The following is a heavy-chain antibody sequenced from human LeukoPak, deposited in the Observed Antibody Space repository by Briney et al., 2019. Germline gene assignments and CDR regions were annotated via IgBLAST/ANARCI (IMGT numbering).Heavy chain of an antibody. Sequence: GGSLRLSCAASGFTFGDYSMTWIRQAPGKGLEWVSYISGSGSTIYYADSVKGRFTISRDSSKNTLYLQMNSLRAEDAAVYYCAKAPVTSCRGAYCYPFDYWGQGTLVTVSS. J-gene: IGHJ4*02. CDR1: GFTFGDYS. CDR2: ISGSGSTI. D-gene: IGHD2-21*01. CDR3: AKAPVTSCRGAYCYPFDY. V-gene: IGHV3-11*01.